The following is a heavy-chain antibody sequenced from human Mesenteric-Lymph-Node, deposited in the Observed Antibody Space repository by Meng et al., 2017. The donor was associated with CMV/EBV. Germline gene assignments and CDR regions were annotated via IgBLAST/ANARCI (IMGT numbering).Heavy chain of an antibody. Sequence: GESLKISCAASGFAFNIYAMGWVRQAPGKGLEWVAGLNWNGGNTNEAGSVKGRFTISRDNAKNSLYLQMNSLRAEDTAVYYCASERQVVPAASENDYWGQGTLVTVSS. J-gene: IGHJ4*02. V-gene: IGHV3-20*04. D-gene: IGHD2-2*01. CDR3: ASERQVVPAASENDY. CDR2: LNWNGGNT. CDR1: GFAFNIYA.